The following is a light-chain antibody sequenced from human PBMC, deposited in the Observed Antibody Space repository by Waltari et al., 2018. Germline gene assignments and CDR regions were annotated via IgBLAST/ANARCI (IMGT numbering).Light chain of an antibody. J-gene: IGLJ1*01. Sequence: QSMLTQPPSASGTPGQRVTIACSGSSSNIGSHTVNRFQHFPGTAPSLLIYNNNRRPSGVPDRFSASLSGTSASLAISGLQSEDEADYYCGAWDDSLRGYVFGTGTMVTVL. V-gene: IGLV1-44*01. CDR2: NNN. CDR1: SSNIGSHT. CDR3: GAWDDSLRGYV.